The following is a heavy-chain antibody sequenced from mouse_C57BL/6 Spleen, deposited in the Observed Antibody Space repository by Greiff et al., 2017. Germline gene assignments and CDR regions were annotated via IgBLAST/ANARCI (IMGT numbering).Heavy chain of an antibody. CDR3: LKGLLRYGAMDY. CDR1: GFSFNTYA. Sequence: EVQGVESGGGLVQPKGSLKLSCAASGFSFNTYAMNWVRQAPGQGLEWVARIRRKSNYFATYYDDSVEDRFTISRDVSESMLYLQLNNLNTEVTAMYYCLKGLLRYGAMDYWGQGTSVTVSS. V-gene: IGHV10-1*01. J-gene: IGHJ4*01. D-gene: IGHD1-1*01. CDR2: IRRKSNYFAT.